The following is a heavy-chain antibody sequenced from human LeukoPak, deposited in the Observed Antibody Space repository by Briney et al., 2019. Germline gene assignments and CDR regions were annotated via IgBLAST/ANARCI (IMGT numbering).Heavy chain of an antibody. D-gene: IGHD5-18*01. CDR3: TTSSVDTDYGMDV. J-gene: IGHJ6*02. CDR2: IKSKTDGGTT. CDR1: GFTFSNAW. Sequence: GGSLRLSCAASGFTFSNAWMSWVRQAPGKGLEWVGRIKSKTDGGTTDYAAPVKGRFTISRDDSKNTLYLRMNSLKTEDTAVYYCTTSSVDTDYGMDVWGQGTTVTVPS. V-gene: IGHV3-15*01.